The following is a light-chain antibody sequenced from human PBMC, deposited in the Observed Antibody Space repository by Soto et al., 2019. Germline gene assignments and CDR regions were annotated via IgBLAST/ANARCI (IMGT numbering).Light chain of an antibody. CDR3: QQYGSSSWT. CDR1: QSVSSSY. CDR2: GTS. J-gene: IGKJ1*01. Sequence: EIVLTQSPGTLSLSPGETATLSCRASQSVSSSYLAWYQQKPGQAPRLLIYGTSSRATAIPDRFSGSGSGTDFTLTISRLEPVDFAVYYCQQYGSSSWTFGQGTKVEIK. V-gene: IGKV3-20*01.